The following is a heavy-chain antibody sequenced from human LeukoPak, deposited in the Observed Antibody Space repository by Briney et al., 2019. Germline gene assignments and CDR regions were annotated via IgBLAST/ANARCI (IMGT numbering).Heavy chain of an antibody. CDR3: ARQIVVVPAAINWFDP. Sequence: SETLSLTCTVSGSSISSYYWSWIRQPPGKGLEWIGYIYYSGSTNYNPSLKSRVTISVDTSKNQFSLKLSSVTAADTAVYYCARQIVVVPAAINWFDPWGQGTLVTVSS. CDR2: IYYSGST. V-gene: IGHV4-59*01. D-gene: IGHD2-2*02. CDR1: GSSISSYY. J-gene: IGHJ5*02.